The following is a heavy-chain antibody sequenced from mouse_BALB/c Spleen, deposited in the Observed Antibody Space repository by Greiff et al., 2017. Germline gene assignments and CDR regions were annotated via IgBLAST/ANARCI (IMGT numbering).Heavy chain of an antibody. Sequence: VQLQQPGAELVKPGASVKLSCKASGYTFTSYYMYWVKQRPGQGLEWIGGINPSNGGTNFNEKFKSKATLTVDKSSSTAYMQLSSLTSEDSAVYYCTRSETTVVADYWGQGTTLTVSS. CDR2: INPSNGGT. CDR1: GYTFTSYY. D-gene: IGHD1-1*01. J-gene: IGHJ2*01. V-gene: IGHV1S81*02. CDR3: TRSETTVVADY.